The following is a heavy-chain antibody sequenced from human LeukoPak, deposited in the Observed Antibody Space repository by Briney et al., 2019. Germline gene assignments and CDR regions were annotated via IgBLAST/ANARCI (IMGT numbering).Heavy chain of an antibody. CDR2: IYHSGST. CDR1: GGSISSATYY. J-gene: IGHJ4*02. CDR3: ARDPGYSGYFDY. V-gene: IGHV4-39*07. D-gene: IGHD5-12*01. Sequence: SETLSLTCTVSGGSISSATYYWGWIRQPPGKGLEWIGSIYHSGSTYYNPSLKSRVTISVDTSKNQFSLKLSSVTAADTAVYYCARDPGYSGYFDYWGQGTLVTVSS.